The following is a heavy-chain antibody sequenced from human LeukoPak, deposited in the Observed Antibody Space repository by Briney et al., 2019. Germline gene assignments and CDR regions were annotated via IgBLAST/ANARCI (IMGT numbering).Heavy chain of an antibody. CDR2: IYHSGST. V-gene: IGHV4-4*02. D-gene: IGHD6-19*01. CDR1: GASVSSSNW. CDR3: ARGLYGSDSY. J-gene: IGHJ4*02. Sequence: SETLSLTCAVSGASVSSSNWWIWVRQPPKKGLEWIGEIYHSGSTNYNPSLKSRVTMSVDTSKNQISLRLSSVTAADTAVYYCARGLYGSDSYWGQGNLVTVSS.